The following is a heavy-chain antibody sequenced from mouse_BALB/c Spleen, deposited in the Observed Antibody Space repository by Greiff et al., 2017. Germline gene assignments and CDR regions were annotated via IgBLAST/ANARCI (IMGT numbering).Heavy chain of an antibody. CDR3: ARDLHYGNYYAMDY. CDR1: GFSLTGYG. Sequence: QVQLKESGPGLVAPSQSLSITCTVSGFSLTGYGVNWVRQPPGKGLEWLGMIWGDGSTDYNSALKSRLSISKDNSKSQVFLKMNSLQADDTARYYCARDLHYGNYYAMDYWGQGTSVTVSS. V-gene: IGHV2-6-7*01. J-gene: IGHJ4*01. CDR2: IWGDGST. D-gene: IGHD2-1*01.